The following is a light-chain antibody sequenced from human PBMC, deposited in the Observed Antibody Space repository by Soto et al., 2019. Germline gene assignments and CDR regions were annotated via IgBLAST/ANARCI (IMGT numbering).Light chain of an antibody. Sequence: EIVLTQSPATLPLSPGAIATLSCRASQSVSSYLAWYQQKPGQAPRLLIYDASNRATGIPARFSGSGSGTDFTLTISSPEPEDFAVHYCQERSNCPPWTYGQGTKVAIK. CDR3: QERSNCPPWT. CDR1: QSVSSY. CDR2: DAS. J-gene: IGKJ1*01. V-gene: IGKV3-11*01.